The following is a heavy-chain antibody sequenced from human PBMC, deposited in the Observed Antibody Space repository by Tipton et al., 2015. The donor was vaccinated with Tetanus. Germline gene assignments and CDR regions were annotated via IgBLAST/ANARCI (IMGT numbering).Heavy chain of an antibody. CDR2: ITSGSDYI. V-gene: IGHV3-21*04. CDR3: ARDYPDFDY. D-gene: IGHD3-16*02. Sequence: SLRLSCAASGFTFSVYSMNWVRQAPGKGLEWVSSITSGSDYIYYADSVKGRFTISRDNAKNSLYLQMNSLRAEDTAVYYCARDYPDFDYWGQGTLVTVSS. CDR1: GFTFSVYS. J-gene: IGHJ4*02.